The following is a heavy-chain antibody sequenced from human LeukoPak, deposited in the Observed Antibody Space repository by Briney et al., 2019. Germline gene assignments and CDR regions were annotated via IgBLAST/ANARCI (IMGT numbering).Heavy chain of an antibody. CDR1: GYTFTGYY. D-gene: IGHD3-22*01. V-gene: IGHV1-2*02. CDR2: INPNSGGT. Sequence: ASVKVSCKASGYTFTGYYMHWVRQAPGQGLELMGWINPNSGGTNYAQKFQGRVTMTRDTSISTAYMELSRLRSDDTAVYYCARDFGHYYDSSGYYQLFDYWGQGTLVTVSS. J-gene: IGHJ4*02. CDR3: ARDFGHYYDSSGYYQLFDY.